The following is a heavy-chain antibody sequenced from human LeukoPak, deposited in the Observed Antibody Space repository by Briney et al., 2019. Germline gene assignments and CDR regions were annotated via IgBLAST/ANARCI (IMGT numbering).Heavy chain of an antibody. CDR2: IYYSGST. J-gene: IGHJ6*02. V-gene: IGHV4-59*01. D-gene: IGHD7-27*01. CDR1: GSSISSYY. CDR3: ARGGPGLYYYGLDV. Sequence: SETLSLTCTVSGSSISSYYWSWIRQPPGKGLEWIGYIYYSGSTNYNPSLKNRVTMSVDTSKNQFSLKLSSVTAADTAVYYCARGGPGLYYYGLDVWGQGTTVTVSS.